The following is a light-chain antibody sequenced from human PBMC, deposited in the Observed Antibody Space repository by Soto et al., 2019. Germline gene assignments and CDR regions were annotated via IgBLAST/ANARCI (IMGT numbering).Light chain of an antibody. Sequence: QSALTQPASVSGSPGQSITISCTGTSSDVGFYNYVSWYQQHPGKAPKLIIYEVSDRPSGVSDRFSGSKSDNTDSLTISGLQTDDEADYYCSSYTSANPLVFGGGTKLNVL. J-gene: IGLJ2*01. V-gene: IGLV2-14*01. CDR2: EVS. CDR1: SSDVGFYNY. CDR3: SSYTSANPLV.